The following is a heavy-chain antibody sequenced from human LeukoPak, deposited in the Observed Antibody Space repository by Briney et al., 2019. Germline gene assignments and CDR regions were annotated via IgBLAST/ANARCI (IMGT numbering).Heavy chain of an antibody. CDR1: GYTFTSYG. CDR2: ISAYNGNT. J-gene: IGHJ5*02. D-gene: IGHD4-23*01. V-gene: IGHV1-18*01. Sequence: GASVKVSCKASGYTFTSYGISWVRQAPGQGLEWMGWISAYNGNTNYAQKLQGRVTMTTDTSTSTAYMELRSLRSDDTAVYYCARDFLYGGNSTYNWFDPWGQGTLVTVSS. CDR3: ARDFLYGGNSTYNWFDP.